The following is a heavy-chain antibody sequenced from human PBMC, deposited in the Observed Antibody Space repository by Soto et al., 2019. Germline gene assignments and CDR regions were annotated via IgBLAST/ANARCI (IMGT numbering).Heavy chain of an antibody. V-gene: IGHV3-11*06. CDR2: SSDSGTYT. CDR3: ARSGDNYNVLDY. D-gene: IGHD3-10*02. Sequence: PGASLRLSCAASGFTVSDYYMSWIRQAPGRGLEWLYYSSDSGTYTRYADSVKGRFSISRDNAKNSLYLQINSLRDEDSATYYCARSGDNYNVLDYWGQGT. J-gene: IGHJ4*02. CDR1: GFTVSDYY.